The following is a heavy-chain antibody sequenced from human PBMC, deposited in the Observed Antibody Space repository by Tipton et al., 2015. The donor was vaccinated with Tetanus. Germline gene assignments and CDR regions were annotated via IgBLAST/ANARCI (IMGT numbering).Heavy chain of an antibody. V-gene: IGHV3-23*01. J-gene: IGHJ2*01. CDR2: ISGSGGST. D-gene: IGHD2-21*02. CDR3: ARSWARDFGGDHYYFDL. CDR1: GFTFSSYA. Sequence: SLRLSCAASGFTFSSYAMSWVRQAPGKGLEWVSAISGSGGSTYYADSVKGRFTISRDNSKNTLYLQMNSLRAEDTAVYYCARSWARDFGGDHYYFDLWGRGTLVAVSS.